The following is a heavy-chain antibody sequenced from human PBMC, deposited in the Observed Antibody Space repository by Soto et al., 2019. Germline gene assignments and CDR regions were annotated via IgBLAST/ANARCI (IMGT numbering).Heavy chain of an antibody. D-gene: IGHD4-17*01. CDR2: IYYSGST. CDR1: GGSISSYY. CDR3: ARVAYGDYFLDY. J-gene: IGHJ4*02. Sequence: SETLSLTCTVSGGSISSYYWSWIRQPPGKGLEWIGYIYYSGSTNYNPSLKSRVTISVDTSKNQFSLKLSSVTAADPAASYCARVAYGDYFLDYWGQGTLVTVS. V-gene: IGHV4-59*01.